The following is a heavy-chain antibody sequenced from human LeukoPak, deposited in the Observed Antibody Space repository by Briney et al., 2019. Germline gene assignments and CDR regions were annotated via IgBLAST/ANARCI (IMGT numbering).Heavy chain of an antibody. CDR3: ARVTATTSWGPAAFDI. D-gene: IGHD4-17*01. CDR2: IYYSGST. CDR1: GGSISSSSYY. V-gene: IGHV4-39*01. J-gene: IGHJ3*02. Sequence: SETLSLTCTVSGGSISSSSYYWGWIRQPPGKGLEWIGSIYYSGSTYYNPSLKSRVTISVDTSKNQFSLKLSSVTAADTAVYYCARVTATTSWGPAAFDIWGQGTMVTVSS.